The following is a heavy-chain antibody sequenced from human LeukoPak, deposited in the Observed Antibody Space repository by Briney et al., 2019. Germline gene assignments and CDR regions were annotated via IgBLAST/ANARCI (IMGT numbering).Heavy chain of an antibody. CDR2: ISGDGGST. J-gene: IGHJ4*02. CDR3: TKDFTVIAARPSVDY. D-gene: IGHD6-6*01. CDR1: GFTFDDYA. Sequence: GGSLRLSCAASGFTFDDYAMHWVRQAPGKGLEWVSLISGDGGSTYYADSVKGRFTISRDNSKNSLYLQMNSLRTEDTALYYCTKDFTVIAARPSVDYWGQGTLVTVSS. V-gene: IGHV3-43*02.